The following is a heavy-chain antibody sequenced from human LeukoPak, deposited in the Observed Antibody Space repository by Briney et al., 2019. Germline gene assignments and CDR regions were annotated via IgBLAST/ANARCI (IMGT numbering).Heavy chain of an antibody. V-gene: IGHV4-34*01. J-gene: IGHJ4*02. CDR3: ARGRGRSSSWSYFDY. CDR2: INHSGST. Sequence: SETLSPTCAVYGGSFSGYYWSWIRQPPGKGLEWIGEINHSGSTNYNPSLKSRVTISVDTSKNQFSLKLSSVTAADTAVYYCARGRGRSSSWSYFDYWGQGTLVTVSS. CDR1: GGSFSGYY. D-gene: IGHD6-13*01.